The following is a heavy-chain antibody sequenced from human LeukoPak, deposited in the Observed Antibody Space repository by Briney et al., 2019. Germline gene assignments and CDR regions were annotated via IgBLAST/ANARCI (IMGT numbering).Heavy chain of an antibody. CDR3: ARQAYCSGGSCSQSNWFDP. J-gene: IGHJ5*02. CDR1: GGSIGSSSYY. Sequence: PSETLSLTCTVSGGSIGSSSYYWGWIRQPPGKGPEWIGSIYYSGSTYYNPSLKSRVTISVDTSKNQFSLKLSSVTAADTAVYYCARQAYCSGGSCSQSNWFDPWGQGTLVTVSS. D-gene: IGHD2-15*01. V-gene: IGHV4-39*01. CDR2: IYYSGST.